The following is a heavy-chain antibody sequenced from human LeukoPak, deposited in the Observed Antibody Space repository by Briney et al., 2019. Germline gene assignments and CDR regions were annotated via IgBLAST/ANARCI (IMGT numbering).Heavy chain of an antibody. J-gene: IGHJ4*02. Sequence: ASVKVSRKASGYTFSNYGISWVRQAPGLGLEWMGWTSYNGNTNYARKFQDRVTMTTDTSTTTAYMELRSLESDDTAVYYCARHSGSGWQALGYWGQGTLVTVSS. CDR1: GYTFSNYG. V-gene: IGHV1-18*04. D-gene: IGHD6-19*01. CDR3: ARHSGSGWQALGY. CDR2: TSYNGNT.